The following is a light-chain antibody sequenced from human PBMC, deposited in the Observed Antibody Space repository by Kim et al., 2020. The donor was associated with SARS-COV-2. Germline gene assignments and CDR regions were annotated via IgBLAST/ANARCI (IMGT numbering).Light chain of an antibody. Sequence: FSPGESAPLSCRASQSVSNNYLAWYQQKPGQAPRLLVYGVSGRATGIPDRFSGSGSGTDFTLTISRLEPEDFAVYYCQQYGNSPYTFGQGTKLEI. CDR2: GVS. J-gene: IGKJ2*01. V-gene: IGKV3-20*01. CDR1: QSVSNNY. CDR3: QQYGNSPYT.